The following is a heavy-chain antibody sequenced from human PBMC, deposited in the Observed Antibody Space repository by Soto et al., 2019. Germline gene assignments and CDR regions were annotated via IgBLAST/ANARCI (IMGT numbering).Heavy chain of an antibody. CDR1: GGSFSGYY. V-gene: IGHV4-59*01. CDR2: IYYSGST. D-gene: IGHD3-16*02. J-gene: IGHJ4*02. CDR3: ARLHYDYVWGSYRIYYFDY. Sequence: PSETLSLTCAVYGGSFSGYYWSWIRQPPGKGLEWIGYIYYSGSTNYNPSLKSRVTISVDTSKNQFSLKLSSVTAANTAVYYCARLHYDYVWGSYRIYYFDYWGQGTLVTVSS.